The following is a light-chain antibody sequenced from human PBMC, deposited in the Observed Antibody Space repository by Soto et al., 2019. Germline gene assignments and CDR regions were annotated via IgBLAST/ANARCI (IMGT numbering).Light chain of an antibody. Sequence: QSALTQPASLSGSPGQSITISCTGTSSDVGNSDYVSWYQQHPGKVPKLMIYDVSNRPSGVSNRFSGSKSGNTASLTISGLQAEDEADYYCISFTTRNTYVFGTGTKVTVL. CDR1: SSDVGNSDY. V-gene: IGLV2-14*01. CDR3: ISFTTRNTYV. J-gene: IGLJ1*01. CDR2: DVS.